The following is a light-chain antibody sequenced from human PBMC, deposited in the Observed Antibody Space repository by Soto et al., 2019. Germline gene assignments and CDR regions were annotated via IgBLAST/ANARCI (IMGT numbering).Light chain of an antibody. Sequence: QSALTQPASVSGSPGQSITISCTGTSSDVGGYSFVSWYQQHPGKAPKLMIYEVSNRPSGVSYRFSGSKSGNTASLTISGLQAEDEADYYCSSYTRSSSLDVFGTGTKLTVL. CDR3: SSYTRSSSLDV. J-gene: IGLJ1*01. V-gene: IGLV2-14*01. CDR1: SSDVGGYSF. CDR2: EVS.